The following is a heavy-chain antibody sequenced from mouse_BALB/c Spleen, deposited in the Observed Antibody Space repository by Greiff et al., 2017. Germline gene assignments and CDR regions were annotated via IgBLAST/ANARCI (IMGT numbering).Heavy chain of an antibody. Sequence: VQLQESGPGLVAPSQSLSITCTVSGFSLTSSGVHWVRQPPGKGLEWLGVIWAGGSTNYNSALMSRLSISKDNSKSQVFLKMNSLQTDDTAMYYCARPYEGYFDYWGQGTTLTVSS. CDR1: GFSLTSSG. J-gene: IGHJ2*01. CDR3: ARPYEGYFDY. D-gene: IGHD2-3*01. V-gene: IGHV2-9*02. CDR2: IWAGGST.